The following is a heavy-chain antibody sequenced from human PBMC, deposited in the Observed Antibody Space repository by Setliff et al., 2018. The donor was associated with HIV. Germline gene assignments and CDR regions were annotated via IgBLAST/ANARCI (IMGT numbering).Heavy chain of an antibody. Sequence: ASVKVSCKASGGTFSSYAISWVRQAPGQGLEWMGGIIPILGSANYAEKFQGRVTITADRSIDIAYMKLTSLRSEDTAMYYCAWGTQRPIDSWGQGTLVTVSS. CDR1: GGTFSSYA. J-gene: IGHJ4*02. CDR3: AWGTQRPIDS. D-gene: IGHD3-16*01. CDR2: IIPILGSA. V-gene: IGHV1-69*10.